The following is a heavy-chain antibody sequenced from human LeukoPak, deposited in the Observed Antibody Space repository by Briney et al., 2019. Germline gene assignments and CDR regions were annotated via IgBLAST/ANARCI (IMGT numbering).Heavy chain of an antibody. D-gene: IGHD3-3*01. J-gene: IGHJ5*02. Sequence: XXXXTRQXXGXXLGXXXXICTSVSTNYTPSLKSRVTMSVNTSKNQFSLKLSSVTAADTAVYYCARVILKKSGTNWFDPWGQGTLVTVSS. CDR3: ARVILKKSGTNWFDP. CDR2: ICTSVST. CDR1: X. V-gene: IGHV4-4*07.